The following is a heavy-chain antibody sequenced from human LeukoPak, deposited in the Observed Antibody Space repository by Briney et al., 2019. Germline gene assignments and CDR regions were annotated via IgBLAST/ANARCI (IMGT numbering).Heavy chain of an antibody. V-gene: IGHV1-24*01. CDR3: ATNLPAAGYYFDY. Sequence: ASVKVSCKVSGYTLTELSMHWVRQAPGKGLEWMGGFDPEDGETIYAQKFQGRVTMTEDTSTDTAYMELSSPRSEDTAVYYCATNLPAAGYYFDYWGQGTLVTVSS. J-gene: IGHJ4*02. CDR2: FDPEDGET. D-gene: IGHD2-2*01. CDR1: GYTLTELS.